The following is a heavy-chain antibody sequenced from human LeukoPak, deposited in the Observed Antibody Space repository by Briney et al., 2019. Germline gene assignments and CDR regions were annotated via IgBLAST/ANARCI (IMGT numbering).Heavy chain of an antibody. CDR3: ASTGYYYDSSGYYHTNY. CDR2: ISGSGGST. V-gene: IGHV3-23*01. Sequence: TGGSLRLSCAASGFTFSSYAMSWVRQAPGEGLEWVSAISGSGGSTYYADSVKGRFTISRDNSRNTLYLQMNSLRAEDTAVYYCASTGYYYDSSGYYHTNYWGQGTLVTVSS. J-gene: IGHJ4*02. D-gene: IGHD3-22*01. CDR1: GFTFSSYA.